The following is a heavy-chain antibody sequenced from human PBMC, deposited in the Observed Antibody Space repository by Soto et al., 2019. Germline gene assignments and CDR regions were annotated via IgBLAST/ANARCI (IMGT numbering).Heavy chain of an antibody. CDR1: GCSFSSYW. CDR3: AKREGNTYGLFH. J-gene: IGHJ4*01. D-gene: IGHD5-18*01. V-gene: IGHV3-74*01. CDR2: IKTDGSST. Sequence: EVQLVESGGGLVQPGGSLRLSCAASGCSFSSYWIHWVRQAPGKGLVWVSRIKTDGSSTDYADSVKGRFTISRDNAKNTLYLQMNSLSAEDTAVYYCAKREGNTYGLFHWGHGTLFTVSS.